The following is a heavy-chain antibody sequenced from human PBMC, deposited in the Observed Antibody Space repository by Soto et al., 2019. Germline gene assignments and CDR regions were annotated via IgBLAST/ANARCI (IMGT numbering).Heavy chain of an antibody. Sequence: QVHLQQWGAGLLKPSETLSLTCAVDGGSFSGYHWTWIRQFPGKGLEWIGEIIHSGRDNYNPPLSVRGSLSIDPSKKQFSLKLTSVTASDTALYACARRPPRGLGYGGYKGLDIWGRGTLVTVSS. J-gene: IGHJ2*01. CDR2: IIHSGRD. V-gene: IGHV4-34*12. CDR3: ARRPPRGLGYGGYKGLDI. D-gene: IGHD5-12*01. CDR1: GGSFSGYH.